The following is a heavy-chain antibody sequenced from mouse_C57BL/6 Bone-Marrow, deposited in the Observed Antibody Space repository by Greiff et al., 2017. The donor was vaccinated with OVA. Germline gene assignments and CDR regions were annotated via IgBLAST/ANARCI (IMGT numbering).Heavy chain of an antibody. CDR1: GFPITSGYY. J-gene: IGHJ3*01. V-gene: IGHV12-3*01. D-gene: IGHD2-4*01. CDR2: ITHSGET. CDR3: AGDRGGDYDWFAY. Sequence: VQLQESGPGLVKPSQSLFLTCSITGFPITSGYYWIWIRQSPGKPLEWMGYITHSGETFYNPSLQSPISITRETSKNQFFLQLNSVTTEDTAMYYCAGDRGGDYDWFAYWGQGTLVTVSA.